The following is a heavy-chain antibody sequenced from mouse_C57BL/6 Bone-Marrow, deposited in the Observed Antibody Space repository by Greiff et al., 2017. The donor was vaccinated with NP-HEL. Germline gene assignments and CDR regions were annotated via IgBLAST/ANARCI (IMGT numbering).Heavy chain of an antibody. CDR3: ARDYYGSSYGFAY. J-gene: IGHJ3*01. V-gene: IGHV5-4*03. Sequence: EVKLVESGGGLVKPGGSLKLSCAASGFTFSSYAMSWVRQTPEKRLEWVATISDGGSYTYYPDNVKGRFTISRDNVKNNLYLQMSHLKSEDTAMYYCARDYYGSSYGFAYWGQGTLVTVSA. CDR1: GFTFSSYA. D-gene: IGHD1-1*01. CDR2: ISDGGSYT.